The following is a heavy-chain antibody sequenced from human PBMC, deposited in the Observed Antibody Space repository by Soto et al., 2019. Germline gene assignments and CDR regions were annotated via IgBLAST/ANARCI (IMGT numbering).Heavy chain of an antibody. CDR1: GGTFSSYA. V-gene: IGHV1-69*12. Sequence: QVQLVQSGAEVKKPGSSVKVSCKASGGTFSSYAISWVRQAPGQGLEWMGGIIPIFGTANYAQKFQGRVTITADESTSTAYMELSSLRSEDTAVYYCAREGYYGSGNGSSYNFDYWGQGTLVTVSS. D-gene: IGHD3-10*01. CDR2: IIPIFGTA. J-gene: IGHJ4*02. CDR3: AREGYYGSGNGSSYNFDY.